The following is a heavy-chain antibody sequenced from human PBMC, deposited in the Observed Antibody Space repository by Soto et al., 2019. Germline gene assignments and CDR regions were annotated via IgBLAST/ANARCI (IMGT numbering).Heavy chain of an antibody. J-gene: IGHJ4*01. Sequence: EVQLVESGGDLVQPGGSLRLSCATSDFTFRNYWMNWVRQAPGKGLEWVANIKPDGSATNYVDSVKGRFTISRDNVRNSVSLQMNSLRVEDTAVYFCFGGNGGPQWGHGTLVTVSS. CDR3: FGGNGGPQ. V-gene: IGHV3-7*03. CDR1: DFTFRNYW. CDR2: IKPDGSAT. D-gene: IGHD3-16*01.